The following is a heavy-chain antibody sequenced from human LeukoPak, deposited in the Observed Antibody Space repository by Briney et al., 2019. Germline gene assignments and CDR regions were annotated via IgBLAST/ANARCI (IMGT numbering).Heavy chain of an antibody. Sequence: GGSLRLSCAASGFTFSSYSMNWVRQAPGKGLEWVSSISSSSSYIYYADSVKGRFTISRDNAKNSLYLQMNSLRAEDTAVYYCARDGARIPPIMGGDGDAFDIWGQGTMVTVSS. J-gene: IGHJ3*02. D-gene: IGHD1-26*01. V-gene: IGHV3-21*01. CDR2: ISSSSSYI. CDR1: GFTFSSYS. CDR3: ARDGARIPPIMGGDGDAFDI.